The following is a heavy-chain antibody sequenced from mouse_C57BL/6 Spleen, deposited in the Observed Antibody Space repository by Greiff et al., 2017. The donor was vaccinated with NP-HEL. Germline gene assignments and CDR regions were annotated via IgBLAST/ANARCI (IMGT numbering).Heavy chain of an antibody. CDR2: ISDGGSYT. V-gene: IGHV5-4*01. Sequence: EVQRVESGGGLVKPGGSLKLSCAASGFTFSSYALSWVRQTPEKRLEWVATISDGGSYTYYPDNVKGRFTISRDNAKKNLYLQMSHLKSEDTAMYYCARDRLTGVYFDYWGQGTTLTVSS. CDR1: GFTFSSYA. J-gene: IGHJ2*01. CDR3: ARDRLTGVYFDY. D-gene: IGHD4-1*01.